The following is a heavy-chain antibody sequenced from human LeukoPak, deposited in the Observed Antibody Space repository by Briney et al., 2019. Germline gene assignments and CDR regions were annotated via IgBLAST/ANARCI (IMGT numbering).Heavy chain of an antibody. CDR3: ARGEYSSGWLFDY. CDR1: GGSFSGYY. CDR2: INHSGST. Sequence: SETLSLTCAVYGGSFSGYYWSWIRQPPGKGLEWIGEINHSGSTYYNPSLKSRVTISVDTSKNQFSLKLSSVTAADTAVYYCARGEYSSGWLFDYWGQGTLVTVSS. D-gene: IGHD6-19*01. V-gene: IGHV4-34*01. J-gene: IGHJ4*02.